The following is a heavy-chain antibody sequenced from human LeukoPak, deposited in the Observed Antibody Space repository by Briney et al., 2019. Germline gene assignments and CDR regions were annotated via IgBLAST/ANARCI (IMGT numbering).Heavy chain of an antibody. J-gene: IGHJ4*02. D-gene: IGHD3-22*01. Sequence: GGSLRLSCATSGFTFSSYAMNWVRQAPGKGLEWVSTISRSGVATYYANSVKGRFTLSRDNSKNTVYLQMHSLRAEETAIYYCAKHSHDGSAPYYEVQLDYWGQGTLVTVSS. CDR1: GFTFSSYA. CDR2: ISRSGVAT. CDR3: AKHSHDGSAPYYEVQLDY. V-gene: IGHV3-23*01.